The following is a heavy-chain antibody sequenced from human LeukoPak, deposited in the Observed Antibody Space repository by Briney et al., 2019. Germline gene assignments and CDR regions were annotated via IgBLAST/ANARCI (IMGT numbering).Heavy chain of an antibody. V-gene: IGHV3-23*01. CDR2: ISGSGGST. D-gene: IGHD2-21*02. CDR3: AKPPLDCGGDCYDVFDY. CDR1: GFTFSSCA. Sequence: PGGSLRLSCAASGFTFSSCAMSWVRQAPGKGLEWVSAISGSGGSTYYADSVKGRFTISRDNSKNTLYLQMNSLRAEDTAVYYCAKPPLDCGGDCYDVFDYWGQGTLVTVSS. J-gene: IGHJ4*02.